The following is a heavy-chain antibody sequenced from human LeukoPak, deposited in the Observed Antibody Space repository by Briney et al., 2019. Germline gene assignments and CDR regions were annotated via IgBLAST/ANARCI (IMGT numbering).Heavy chain of an antibody. CDR1: GFTFSSYG. Sequence: GGSLRLSCAASGFTFSSYGMHWVRQAPGKGLEWVAVIWYDGSNKYYADSVKGRFTISRDNSKNTLYLQMNSLRAEDTAVYYCARDFIIAAAGIDYWGQGTTVTVSS. D-gene: IGHD6-13*01. CDR2: IWYDGSNK. J-gene: IGHJ4*03. V-gene: IGHV3-33*08. CDR3: ARDFIIAAAGIDY.